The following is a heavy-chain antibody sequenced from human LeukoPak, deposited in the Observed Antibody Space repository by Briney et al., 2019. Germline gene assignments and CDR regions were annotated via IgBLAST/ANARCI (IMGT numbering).Heavy chain of an antibody. CDR1: GFTFSSYA. D-gene: IGHD5-12*01. CDR3: AKGLVDIVATILDY. CDR2: ISWNSGSI. V-gene: IGHV3-9*01. Sequence: PGGSLRLSCAASGFTFSSYAMSWVRQAPGKGLEWVSGISWNSGSIGYADSVKGRFTISRDNAKNSLYLQMNSLRAEDTALYYCAKGLVDIVATILDYWGQGTLVTVSS. J-gene: IGHJ4*02.